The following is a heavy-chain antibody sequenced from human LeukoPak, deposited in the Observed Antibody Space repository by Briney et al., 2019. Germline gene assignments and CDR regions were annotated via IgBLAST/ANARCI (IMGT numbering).Heavy chain of an antibody. CDR1: GFTFDDYA. CDR3: AKSLTGYYNSMDV. V-gene: IGHV3-9*01. J-gene: IGHJ6*02. D-gene: IGHD3-9*01. CDR2: INWNSGFI. Sequence: GRSLRLSCAASGFTFDDYAMHWVRQAPGKGLEWVSGINWNSGFIAYADSVKGRFTISRDNARNSLYLQMNSLRAEDTALYYCAKSLTGYYNSMDVWGQGTTVTVSS.